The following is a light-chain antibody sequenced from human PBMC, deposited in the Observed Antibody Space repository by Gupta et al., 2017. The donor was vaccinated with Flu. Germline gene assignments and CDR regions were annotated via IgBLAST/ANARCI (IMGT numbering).Light chain of an antibody. Sequence: DIRMTQSPSTLSAYVGDRVTITCRASQSISSSLAWYQQKPGKAPKLLLSKASSLESGVPSRFSGSGSGTEFTRTISSLQPDDFATYYCQQYTSFPVTFGQGTKLEIK. CDR3: QQYTSFPVT. J-gene: IGKJ2*01. V-gene: IGKV1-5*03. CDR2: KAS. CDR1: QSISSS.